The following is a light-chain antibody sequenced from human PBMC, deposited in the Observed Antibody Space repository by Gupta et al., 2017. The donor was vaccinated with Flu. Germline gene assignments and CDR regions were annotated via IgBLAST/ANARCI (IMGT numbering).Light chain of an antibody. Sequence: RATLACRASQSVSSYLAWYQQKPGQAPRLLSYDASNRATGIPARFSGSGSGTDFTLTISSLEPEDFAVYYCQQRSNWPRGITFGGGTKVEIK. CDR3: QQRSNWPRGIT. V-gene: IGKV3-11*01. J-gene: IGKJ4*01. CDR2: DAS. CDR1: QSVSSY.